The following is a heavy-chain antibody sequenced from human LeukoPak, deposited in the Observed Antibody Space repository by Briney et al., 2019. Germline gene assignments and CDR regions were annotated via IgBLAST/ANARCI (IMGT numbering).Heavy chain of an antibody. D-gene: IGHD3-10*01. Sequence: SQTLSLTCTVSGGSISSGSYYWSWNRPPAGKGLEWNGRIYTSGSTNYNPSLNRRVTISEDTSEKQFSLQRNSLSPEDTAVYYCARETPQTKRPLVRGVIDAFDIWGQGTMVTVSS. V-gene: IGHV4-61*02. CDR3: ARETPQTKRPLVRGVIDAFDI. CDR1: GGSISSGSYY. CDR2: IYTSGST. J-gene: IGHJ3*02.